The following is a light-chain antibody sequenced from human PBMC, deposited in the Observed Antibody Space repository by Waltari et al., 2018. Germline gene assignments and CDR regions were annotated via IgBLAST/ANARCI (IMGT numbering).Light chain of an antibody. Sequence: QSALTQPASVSGSPGQSITLSCTGTSSDVGSYNLVSWYQQRPGKAPRLMIYEVNKRPSGVSARFSGSKSGNTASLTISGLQADDEADYYCGSYTSSGTLLFGGGTTLTVL. CDR3: GSYTSSGTLL. CDR2: EVN. J-gene: IGLJ3*02. V-gene: IGLV2-14*02. CDR1: SSDVGSYNL.